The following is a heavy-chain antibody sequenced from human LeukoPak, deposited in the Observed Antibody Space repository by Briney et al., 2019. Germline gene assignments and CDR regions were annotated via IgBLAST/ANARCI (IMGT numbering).Heavy chain of an antibody. D-gene: IGHD6-19*01. CDR3: ARELREGSSGWFYYYYGMDV. Sequence: GGSLRLSCAASGFSFSSYILNGVRQAPGKGLEGVSHISSSSSTIYYADTVKGRFTISRDNAKNSLYLQMNSLRAEDTAVYYCARELREGSSGWFYYYYGMDVWGQGTTVTVSS. J-gene: IGHJ6*02. CDR1: GFSFSSYI. CDR2: ISSSSSTI. V-gene: IGHV3-48*04.